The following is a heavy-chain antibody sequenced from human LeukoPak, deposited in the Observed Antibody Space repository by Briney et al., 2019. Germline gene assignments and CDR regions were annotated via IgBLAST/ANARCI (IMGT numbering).Heavy chain of an antibody. J-gene: IGHJ3*02. D-gene: IGHD3-22*01. CDR3: ARVSNYYDSSGYRRWAFDI. Sequence: ASVKVSCKASGYTFTSYYMHWVRQAPGQGLEWMGIINPSGGSTSYAQKFQGRVTMTRDMSTSTVYMELSSLRSEDTAVYYCARVSNYYDSSGYRRWAFDIWGQGTMVTVSS. V-gene: IGHV1-46*01. CDR2: INPSGGST. CDR1: GYTFTSYY.